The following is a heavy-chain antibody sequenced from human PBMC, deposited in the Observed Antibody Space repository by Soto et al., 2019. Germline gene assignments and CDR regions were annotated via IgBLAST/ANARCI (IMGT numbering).Heavy chain of an antibody. Sequence: QVQLVQSGAEVKKPGASVKVSCKASGYTFTGYYMHWVRQAPGQGLEWMGWINPNSGGTNYAQKFQGRVTMTRDTSISTAYMEMSRLRSDDTAVYYCARDGDSSSWQSGSGYYGMDVWGQGTTVTVSS. CDR3: ARDGDSSSWQSGSGYYGMDV. J-gene: IGHJ6*02. CDR1: GYTFTGYY. D-gene: IGHD6-13*01. V-gene: IGHV1-2*02. CDR2: INPNSGGT.